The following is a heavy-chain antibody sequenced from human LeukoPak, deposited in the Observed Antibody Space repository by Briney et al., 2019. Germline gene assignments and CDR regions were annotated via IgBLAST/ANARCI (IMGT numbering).Heavy chain of an antibody. Sequence: TGRSLRLSCADSGFTFSSYGMHWVRQAPGKGLEWVAVISYDGSNKYYADSVKGRFTISRDNSKNTLYLQMNSLRAEDTAVYYCARDLIGLLWFGESPFDYWGQGTLVTVSS. CDR2: ISYDGSNK. J-gene: IGHJ4*02. D-gene: IGHD3-10*01. CDR1: GFTFSSYG. CDR3: ARDLIGLLWFGESPFDY. V-gene: IGHV3-30*03.